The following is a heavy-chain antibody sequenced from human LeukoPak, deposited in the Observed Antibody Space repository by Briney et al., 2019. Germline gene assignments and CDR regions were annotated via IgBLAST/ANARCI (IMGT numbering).Heavy chain of an antibody. Sequence: GGSLRLSCAASGFTFSSYAMSWVRQAPGKGLEWVSAISGSGGSTYYADSVKGRFTISRDNSKNTLHLQMNSLRPEDTAVYYCARERSLYSSGWPDAFDVWGQGTMVTVSS. CDR3: ARERSLYSSGWPDAFDV. CDR2: ISGSGGST. D-gene: IGHD6-19*01. CDR1: GFTFSSYA. J-gene: IGHJ3*01. V-gene: IGHV3-23*01.